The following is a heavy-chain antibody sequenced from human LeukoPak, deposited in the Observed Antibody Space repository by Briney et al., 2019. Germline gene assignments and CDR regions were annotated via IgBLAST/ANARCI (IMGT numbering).Heavy chain of an antibody. CDR1: GFTFSSYA. Sequence: GGSLRRSCAASGFTFSSYAMHWVRQAPGKGLEYVSAISSNGGSTYYANSVKGRFTISRDNSKNTLYLQMGSLRAEDMAVYYCARGARGAYFDYWGQGTLATVSS. D-gene: IGHD4/OR15-4a*01. V-gene: IGHV3-64*01. CDR3: ARGARGAYFDY. J-gene: IGHJ4*02. CDR2: ISSNGGST.